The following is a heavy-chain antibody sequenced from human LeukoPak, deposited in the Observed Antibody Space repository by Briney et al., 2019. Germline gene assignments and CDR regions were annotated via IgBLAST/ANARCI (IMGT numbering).Heavy chain of an antibody. D-gene: IGHD6-13*01. CDR3: AKGGSSSWHSFDY. Sequence: GGSLRLSCAASGFTFSSYAMSWVRQAPGKGLEWVSGISGSGGSTYYADSVKGRFTISRDNSKNTLHQQMNSLRAEDTAVYYCAKGGSSSWHSFDYWGQGTLVTVSS. J-gene: IGHJ4*02. CDR1: GFTFSSYA. V-gene: IGHV3-23*01. CDR2: ISGSGGST.